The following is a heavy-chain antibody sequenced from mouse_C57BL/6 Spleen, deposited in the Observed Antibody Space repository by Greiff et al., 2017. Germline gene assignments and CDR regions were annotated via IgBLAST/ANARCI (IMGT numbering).Heavy chain of an antibody. J-gene: IGHJ1*03. CDR1: GYSITSGYY. D-gene: IGHD1-1*02. Sequence: DVQLQESGPGLVKPSQSLSLTCSVTGYSITSGYYWNWIRQFPGNKLEWMGYISYDGSNNYNPSLKNRISITRDTSKNQFFLKLNSVTTEDTATYYCARDLWSWYFDVWGTGTTVTVSS. CDR3: ARDLWSWYFDV. CDR2: ISYDGSN. V-gene: IGHV3-6*01.